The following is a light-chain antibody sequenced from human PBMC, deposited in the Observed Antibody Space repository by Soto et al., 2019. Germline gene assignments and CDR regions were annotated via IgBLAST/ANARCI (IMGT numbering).Light chain of an antibody. CDR1: SSNIGAGYD. Sequence: QSVLTQPPSVCGAPGQRGTISCTGSSSNIGAGYDVHWYQQLPGTAPKLLIYGNSNRPSGVPDRFSGSKSGTSASLAITGLQAEDEADYYCQSYDSSLSGKVVFGGGTKLTVL. J-gene: IGLJ2*01. CDR2: GNS. CDR3: QSYDSSLSGKVV. V-gene: IGLV1-40*01.